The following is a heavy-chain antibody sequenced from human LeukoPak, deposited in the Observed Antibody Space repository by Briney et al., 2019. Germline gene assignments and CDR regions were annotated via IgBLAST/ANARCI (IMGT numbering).Heavy chain of an antibody. CDR3: ATGDHYYGSGRTQS. CDR1: GSSISSYY. V-gene: IGHV4-59*08. J-gene: IGHJ5*02. Sequence: PSETLSLTCTVSGSSISSYYWSWIRQPPGKGLEWIGYIYYSGSTNYNPSLKSRVTISVDTSKNQFSLKLSSVTAADTAVYYCATGDHYYGSGRTQSWGQGTLVTVSS. D-gene: IGHD3-10*01. CDR2: IYYSGST.